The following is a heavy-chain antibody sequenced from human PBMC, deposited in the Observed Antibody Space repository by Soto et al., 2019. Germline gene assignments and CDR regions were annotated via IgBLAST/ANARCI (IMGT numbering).Heavy chain of an antibody. V-gene: IGHV4-59*08. J-gene: IGHJ6*02. CDR2: VHHSWGS. D-gene: IGHD3-10*01. Sequence: QVQLQESGPGLVKPSETLSLSCTVSGGSISSYYWSWFRQSPGKRMEWIGYVHHSWGSSYNPSLQSHVAISLDTSKSQFSLKVTSVTATDTAVYYCARQGFGPLHGLVDVWGQGTTVTVSS. CDR1: GGSISSYY. CDR3: ARQGFGPLHGLVDV.